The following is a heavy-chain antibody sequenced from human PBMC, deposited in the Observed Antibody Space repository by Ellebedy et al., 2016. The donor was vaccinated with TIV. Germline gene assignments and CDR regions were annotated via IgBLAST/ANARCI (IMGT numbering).Heavy chain of an antibody. D-gene: IGHD2-2*01. J-gene: IGHJ6*03. CDR1: GYTFTGYY. CDR2: INPNSGGT. V-gene: IGHV1-2*02. CDR3: AREVVPAVYLYYMDV. Sequence: ASVKVSCXASGYTFTGYYMHWVRQAPGQGLEWMGWINPNSGGTNYAQKFQGRVTMTRDTSISTAYMELSRLRSDDTAVYYCAREVVPAVYLYYMDVWGKGTTVTVSS.